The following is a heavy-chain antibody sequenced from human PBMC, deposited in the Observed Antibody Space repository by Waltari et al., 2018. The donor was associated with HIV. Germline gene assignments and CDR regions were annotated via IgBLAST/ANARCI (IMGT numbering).Heavy chain of an antibody. J-gene: IGHJ3*02. CDR3: AKVGMTAVTSYAIDI. CDR1: GFKFDALP. CDR2: ISWNSGTI. Sequence: EVQLVESGGGLVQPGGSLILSCAASGFKFDALPRTWVRKAPGKGLEWVSGISWNSGTIGYADSVKGRFTISRDNAKNSLSLQMNSLRAEDTALYYCAKVGMTAVTSYAIDIWGQGTMVTVSS. V-gene: IGHV3-9*01. D-gene: IGHD4-17*01.